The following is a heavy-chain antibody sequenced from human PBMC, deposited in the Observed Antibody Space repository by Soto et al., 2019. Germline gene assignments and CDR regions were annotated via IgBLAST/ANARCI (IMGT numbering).Heavy chain of an antibody. Sequence: EVQLVESGGGLVKPGGSLRLSCAASGFTFSTYTMNWVRQAPGKGLEWVSSISRSSSYTYYADSVKGRFTISRDNAKNSLHLQMNSLRAEDTAVYYCATADIGYFVSTSCSTNYQYGMDVWGQGTTVTVSS. V-gene: IGHV3-21*01. D-gene: IGHD2-2*02. CDR2: ISRSSSYT. CDR3: ATADIGYFVSTSCSTNYQYGMDV. CDR1: GFTFSTYT. J-gene: IGHJ6*02.